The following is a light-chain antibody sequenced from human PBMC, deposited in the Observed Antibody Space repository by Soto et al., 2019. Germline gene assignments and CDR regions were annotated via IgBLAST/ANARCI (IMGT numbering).Light chain of an antibody. Sequence: EIVMTQSPATLSVSPGERATLSCRASQSISITLAWYQQKPGQAPRLLIYGASTRATGIPARFSGSGSGTVFTLTISGLQSEDFAVYYCQQYSNWPRTFGGGTKVDIK. CDR2: GAS. CDR3: QQYSNWPRT. V-gene: IGKV3-15*01. J-gene: IGKJ4*01. CDR1: QSISIT.